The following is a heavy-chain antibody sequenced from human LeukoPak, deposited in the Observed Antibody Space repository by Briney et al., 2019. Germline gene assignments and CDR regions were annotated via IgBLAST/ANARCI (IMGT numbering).Heavy chain of an antibody. CDR1: GYTFTSYY. D-gene: IGHD2-15*01. CDR2: INPSGGST. V-gene: IGHV1-46*01. Sequence: ASVKVSCKASGYTFTSYYMHWVRQAPGQGLEWMGIINPSGGSTSYAQKFQGRVTMTRDTSTSTVYMELSSLRSEDTAVYYCAREKVGTLDYFGMDVWGQGTTVTVSS. J-gene: IGHJ6*02. CDR3: AREKVGTLDYFGMDV.